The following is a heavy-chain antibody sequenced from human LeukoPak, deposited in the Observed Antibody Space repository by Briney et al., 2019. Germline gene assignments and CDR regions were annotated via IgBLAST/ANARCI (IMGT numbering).Heavy chain of an antibody. V-gene: IGHV3-30*02. Sequence: GGSLRLSCAASGFTLSSYGMHWVRQAPGKGLEWVAFIRYDGSNKYYADSVKGRFTIPRDNSKNTLYLQMNSLRAEDTAVYYCAKGNYYDSSAYSYFDYWGQGTLVTVSS. CDR3: AKGNYYDSSAYSYFDY. D-gene: IGHD3-22*01. J-gene: IGHJ4*02. CDR1: GFTLSSYG. CDR2: IRYDGSNK.